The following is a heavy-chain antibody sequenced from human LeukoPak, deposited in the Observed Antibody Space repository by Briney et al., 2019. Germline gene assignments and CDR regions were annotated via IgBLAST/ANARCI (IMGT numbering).Heavy chain of an antibody. CDR1: GGSISSGDYY. CDR2: IYYSGST. Sequence: PSQTLSPTCTVSGGSISSGDYYWSWIRQPPGKGLEWIGYIYYSGSTYYNPSLKSRVTISVDTSKNQFSLKLSSVTAADTAVYYCASYDSSGYDSSHYFDYWGQGTLVTVSS. J-gene: IGHJ4*02. CDR3: ASYDSSGYDSSHYFDY. V-gene: IGHV4-30-4*01. D-gene: IGHD3-22*01.